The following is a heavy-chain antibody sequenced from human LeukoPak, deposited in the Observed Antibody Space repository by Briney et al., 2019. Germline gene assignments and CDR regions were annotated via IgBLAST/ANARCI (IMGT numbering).Heavy chain of an antibody. D-gene: IGHD3-3*01. V-gene: IGHV1-46*01. CDR1: GDTFTSYY. Sequence: AASVKVSCKASGDTFTSYYMHWVRQAPGQGLEWMGIINPSGDSTSNAQKFQGRVTMTRDTSTSTVYMELSSLRSEDTAVYYCASGSAYRLRMDVWGKGTTVTVSS. CDR3: ASGSAYRLRMDV. J-gene: IGHJ6*04. CDR2: INPSGDST.